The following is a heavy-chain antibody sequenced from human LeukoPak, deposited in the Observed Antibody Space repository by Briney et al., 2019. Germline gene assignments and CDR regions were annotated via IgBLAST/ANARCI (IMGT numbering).Heavy chain of an antibody. D-gene: IGHD1-1*01. J-gene: IGHJ4*02. CDR1: GFSFSNSS. CDR3: SKWNGYGDY. V-gene: IGHV3-23*01. Sequence: PGGSLRLSCAASGFSFSNSSMSWVRQAPAKGLEWVAGISGGGANTHYADSVKGRFTISRDNSKNTLFLQMNSLRDEDTAIYYCSKWNGYGDYWGQGTLVTVSS. CDR2: ISGGGANT.